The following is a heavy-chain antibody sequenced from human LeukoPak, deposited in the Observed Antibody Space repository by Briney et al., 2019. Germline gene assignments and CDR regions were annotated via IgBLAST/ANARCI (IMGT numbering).Heavy chain of an antibody. D-gene: IGHD3-10*01. CDR2: ISYRGTT. J-gene: IGHJ5*02. Sequence: PSETLSLTCTVSGGSISSSSYYWGWIRQPPGKGLEWIGYISYRGTTSFNPSLKSRVTISLDTSKNLFSLRLSSVTAADTAVYYCARGSGSYYNVLFDPWGQGTLVTVSS. V-gene: IGHV4-61*05. CDR1: GGSISSSSYY. CDR3: ARGSGSYYNVLFDP.